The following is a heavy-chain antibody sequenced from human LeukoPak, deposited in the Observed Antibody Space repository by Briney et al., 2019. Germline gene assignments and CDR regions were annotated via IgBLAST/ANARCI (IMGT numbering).Heavy chain of an antibody. D-gene: IGHD2-15*01. Sequence: GGSLRLSCAASGFTFTGYSMTWVRQAPGRGLEWVAGIKEDGTDIHYVDSVKGRFTISSDNAKNSQYLQKNSLRAEDTAVYYCATKWWWLDYWGQGTLVTVSS. CDR1: GFTFTGYS. V-gene: IGHV3-7*05. CDR2: IKEDGTDI. CDR3: ATKWWWLDY. J-gene: IGHJ4*02.